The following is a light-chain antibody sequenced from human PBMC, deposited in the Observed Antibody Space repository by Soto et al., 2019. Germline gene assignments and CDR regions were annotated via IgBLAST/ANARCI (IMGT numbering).Light chain of an antibody. V-gene: IGKV3-15*01. CDR3: QQYNNWSPFT. Sequence: ELVMTQSPVTLSVSPGERATLSCRASQSVSNNLAWYQQKPGQAPSLLIYGASTSATGIPARFSGSGSGTEFTLTISSLQSEDFAVYYCQQYNNWSPFTFGQGTRLEIK. CDR2: GAS. J-gene: IGKJ5*01. CDR1: QSVSNN.